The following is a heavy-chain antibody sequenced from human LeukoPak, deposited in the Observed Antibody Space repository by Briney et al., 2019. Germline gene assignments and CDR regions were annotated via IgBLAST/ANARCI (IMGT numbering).Heavy chain of an antibody. V-gene: IGHV3-21*04. CDR2: ISSSSSYI. CDR1: GFTFSHYG. D-gene: IGHD3-10*01. J-gene: IGHJ4*02. Sequence: GSLRLSCAASGFTFSHYGMTWVRQAPGKGLEWVSSISSSSSYIYYADSVKGRFTISRDNAKNSLYLQMNSLRAEDTAVYYCAKEAALWFGELSDWGQGTLVTVSS. CDR3: AKEAALWFGELSD.